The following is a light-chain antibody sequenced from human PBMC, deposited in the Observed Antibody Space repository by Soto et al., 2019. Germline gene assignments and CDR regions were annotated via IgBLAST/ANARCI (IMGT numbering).Light chain of an antibody. V-gene: IGKV3-15*01. CDR2: XXS. Sequence: IVMTQSPATLSVSPGESATLSCRASQSVSSNLAWYQQKPGXAXRXXIXXXSTTATGIPARFSGSGSGTEFTLTISSLQSEDFAVYYCQQYNNWPQTFGQGTKVDIK. CDR1: QSVSSN. CDR3: QQYNNWPQT. J-gene: IGKJ1*01.